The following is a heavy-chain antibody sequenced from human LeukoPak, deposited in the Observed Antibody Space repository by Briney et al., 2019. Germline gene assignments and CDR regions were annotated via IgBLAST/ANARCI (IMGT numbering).Heavy chain of an antibody. J-gene: IGHJ5*02. CDR1: GGTFSSYA. D-gene: IGHD3-3*01. Sequence: GASVKVSCKASGGTFSSYAISWVRQAPGQGLEWMGGIIPIFGTANYAQKFQGRVTITTDEATSTAYMELSSLRSEDTAVYYCARDGSYYDFWSGYSNSGSYNWFDPWGQGTLVTVSS. CDR2: IIPIFGTA. CDR3: ARDGSYYDFWSGYSNSGSYNWFDP. V-gene: IGHV1-69*05.